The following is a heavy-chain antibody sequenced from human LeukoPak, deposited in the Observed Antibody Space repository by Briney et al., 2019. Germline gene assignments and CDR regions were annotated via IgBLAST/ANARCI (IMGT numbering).Heavy chain of an antibody. J-gene: IGHJ4*02. D-gene: IGHD5-18*01. CDR1: GFTFSSYA. CDR2: ISGSGGST. Sequence: GGSLRLSCAASGFTFSSYAMSWVRQAPGKGLEWVSAISGSGGSTYYADSAKGRFTISRDNSKNTLYLQMNSLRAEDTAVYYCARDYYSYGYSGYFDYWGQGTLVTVSS. CDR3: ARDYYSYGYSGYFDY. V-gene: IGHV3-23*01.